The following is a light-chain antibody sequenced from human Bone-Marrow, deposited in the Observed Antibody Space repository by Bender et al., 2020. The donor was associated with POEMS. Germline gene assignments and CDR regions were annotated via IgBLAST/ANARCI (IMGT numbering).Light chain of an antibody. CDR3: CSYTSSDTWV. CDR1: SSNIGSNY. V-gene: IGLV1-47*01. J-gene: IGLJ3*02. CDR2: RND. Sequence: QSVLTQPPSASGTPGQRVTISCSGGSSNIGSNYVYWYQQFPGMAPKLLIYRNDQRPSGVPDRFSGSKSGNTASLTISGLQAEDEANYLCCSYTSSDTWVFGGGTKVTVL.